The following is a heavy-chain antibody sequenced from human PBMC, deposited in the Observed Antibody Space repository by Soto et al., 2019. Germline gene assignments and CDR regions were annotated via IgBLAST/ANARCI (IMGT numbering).Heavy chain of an antibody. CDR2: IYHRGNA. Sequence: PSETLSLTCTVSGGSIFSSNWWSWVRQSPGKGLEWIGEIYHRGNATYNPSLRSRGTILVDKPRNQFSLRLTSVTAADTAVYYCARRRLFWFEDHCDAFDIWGQGTLVT. CDR1: GGSIFSSNW. D-gene: IGHD3-10*01. CDR3: ARRRLFWFEDHCDAFDI. V-gene: IGHV4-4*02. J-gene: IGHJ3*02.